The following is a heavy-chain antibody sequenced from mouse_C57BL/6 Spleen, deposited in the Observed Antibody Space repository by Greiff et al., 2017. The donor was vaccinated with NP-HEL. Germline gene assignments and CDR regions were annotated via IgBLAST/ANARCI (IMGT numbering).Heavy chain of an antibody. Sequence: VKLVESGAELVRPGASVKLSCKASGYTFTDYYINWVKQRPGQGLEWIARIYPGSGNTYYNEKFKGKATLTAEKSSSTAYMQLSSLTSEDSAVYFCARKKLGGTNAMDYWGQGTSVTVSS. CDR1: GYTFTDYY. V-gene: IGHV1-76*01. CDR3: ARKKLGGTNAMDY. J-gene: IGHJ4*01. CDR2: IYPGSGNT. D-gene: IGHD1-3*01.